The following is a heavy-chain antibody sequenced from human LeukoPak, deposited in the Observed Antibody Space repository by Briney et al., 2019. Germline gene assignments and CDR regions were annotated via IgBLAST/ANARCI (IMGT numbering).Heavy chain of an antibody. Sequence: ASVKVSCKASGYTFTGYYMHWVRQAPGQGLEWMGWINPNSGGTNYAQKFQGRVTMTRDTSISTAYMELSRLRSDDTAVYYCARDGGGEMATRAQVYWGQGTLVTVSS. V-gene: IGHV1-2*02. CDR3: ARDGGGEMATRAQVY. CDR2: INPNSGGT. J-gene: IGHJ4*02. D-gene: IGHD5-24*01. CDR1: GYTFTGYY.